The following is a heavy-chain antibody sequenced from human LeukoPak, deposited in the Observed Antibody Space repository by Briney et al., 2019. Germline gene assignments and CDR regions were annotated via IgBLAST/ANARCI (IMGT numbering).Heavy chain of an antibody. CDR3: ARVLQGDNSGARY. Sequence: PSETLSLTCTVSGYSISNGYYWGWIRQPPGKGLEWIGSIYHSGNTYYNPSLKSRVTMSIDRSKNQFSLKLNSVTAADTAVYYCARVLQGDNSGARYWGQGTLVTVSS. CDR2: IYHSGNT. CDR1: GYSISNGYY. V-gene: IGHV4-38-2*02. J-gene: IGHJ4*02. D-gene: IGHD4-23*01.